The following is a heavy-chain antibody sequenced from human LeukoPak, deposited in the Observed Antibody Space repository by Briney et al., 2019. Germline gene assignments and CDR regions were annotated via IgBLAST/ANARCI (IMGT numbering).Heavy chain of an antibody. CDR1: GFTFSSYA. D-gene: IGHD1-26*01. CDR3: ARDQGAGLDY. Sequence: PGRSLRLSCAASGFTFSSYAMHWVRQAPGKGLEWVSGISWNSGSIGYADSVKGRFTISRDNAKNSLYLQVNSLRAEDTAVYYCARDQGAGLDYWGQGTLVIVSS. V-gene: IGHV3-9*01. CDR2: ISWNSGSI. J-gene: IGHJ4*02.